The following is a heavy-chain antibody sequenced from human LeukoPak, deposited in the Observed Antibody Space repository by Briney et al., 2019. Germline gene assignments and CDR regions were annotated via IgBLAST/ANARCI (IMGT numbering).Heavy chain of an antibody. J-gene: IGHJ4*02. CDR2: ITPLLDST. CDR1: GGSITNYA. D-gene: IGHD2-15*01. V-gene: IGHV1-69*06. Sequence: ASVKVSCKFCGGSITNYAISWLRQAPGQGLDWMGRITPLLDSTNYAPKFQGRVTITADKSTNTAFMELSSLTSEDTAMYFCTRLVAGGFDSWGQGSLVTVSS. CDR3: TRLVAGGFDS.